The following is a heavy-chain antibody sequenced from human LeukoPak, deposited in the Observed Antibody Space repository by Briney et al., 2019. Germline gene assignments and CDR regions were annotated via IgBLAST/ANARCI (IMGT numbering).Heavy chain of an antibody. Sequence: SVKVSCKASGGTFSSYAISWVRQAPGPGLEWMGRIIPILGIANYAQKFQGRVTITADKSTSTAYMELSSLRSEDTAVYYCAREGRESSSSWYFDLWGRGTLVTVSS. V-gene: IGHV1-69*04. J-gene: IGHJ2*01. CDR1: GGTFSSYA. CDR2: IIPILGIA. CDR3: AREGRESSSSWYFDL. D-gene: IGHD6-6*01.